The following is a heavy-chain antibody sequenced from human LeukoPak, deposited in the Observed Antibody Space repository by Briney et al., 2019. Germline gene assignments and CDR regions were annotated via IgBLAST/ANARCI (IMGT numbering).Heavy chain of an antibody. CDR3: ARKTVSTGVDY. Sequence: SDTLSLTCAVCGGSFIGYYWSWIRQTPGKGLEWIGEINHSANTGYNPSLKRRVTISVDTSRSQFSLKLTSVTAADTAVYYCARKTVSTGVDYWGQGTLVTVSS. V-gene: IGHV4-34*01. CDR2: INHSANT. D-gene: IGHD5/OR15-5a*01. CDR1: GGSFIGYY. J-gene: IGHJ4*02.